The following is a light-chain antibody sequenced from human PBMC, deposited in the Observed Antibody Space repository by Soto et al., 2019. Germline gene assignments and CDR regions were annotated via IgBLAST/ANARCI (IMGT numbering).Light chain of an antibody. CDR2: KAS. CDR3: QQYNNYGSWT. CDR1: QSISAW. J-gene: IGKJ1*01. Sequence: DIQMTQSPSTLSASVGDRVTITCRASQSISAWLAWYQQKPGKAPKLLIYKASSLESGVPSRFSGSGSGTELHLTISSLQPDDFATYYCQQYNNYGSWTFGQGTKVEIK. V-gene: IGKV1-5*03.